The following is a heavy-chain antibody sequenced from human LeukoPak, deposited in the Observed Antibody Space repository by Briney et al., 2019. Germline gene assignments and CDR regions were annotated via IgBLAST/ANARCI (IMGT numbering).Heavy chain of an antibody. D-gene: IGHD3-22*01. Sequence: SETLSLTCTVSGGFINGCYWSWIRQPPGKGLEWIEFIYYTGDTNYNPSLKGRVTMSLATSKSQVSLKLSSVTAADTALYFCARTLYYDSRGRDAFDIWGQGTMVVVSS. J-gene: IGHJ3*02. CDR1: GGFINGCY. V-gene: IGHV4-59*08. CDR2: IYYTGDT. CDR3: ARTLYYDSRGRDAFDI.